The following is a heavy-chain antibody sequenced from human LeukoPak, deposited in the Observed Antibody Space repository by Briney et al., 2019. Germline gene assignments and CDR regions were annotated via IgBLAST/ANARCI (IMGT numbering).Heavy chain of an antibody. V-gene: IGHV4-59*01. CDR2: TYYTGST. CDR1: GGSMTLYY. CDR3: AKSNGYGLIDI. J-gene: IGHJ3*02. D-gene: IGHD3-22*01. Sequence: SETLSLTCTVSGGSMTLYYWGWLRHPPGKGREWIGYTYYTGSTNYNPSLQSRLTISVDSAKTQFSLRLSSVTAADTAVYYCAKSNGYGLIDIWGQGTMVTVSS.